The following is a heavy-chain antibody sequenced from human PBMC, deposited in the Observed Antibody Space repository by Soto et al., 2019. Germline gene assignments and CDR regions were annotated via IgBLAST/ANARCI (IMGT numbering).Heavy chain of an antibody. J-gene: IGHJ3*02. Sequence: QVQLQESGPGLVKPSQTLSLTCTVSGGSISSGGYYWSWIRQHPGKGLEWIGYIYYSGSTYYNPSLKRRVTISVDTSKNQFSLKLSSVTAADTAVYYCAREDYDSSGYYYGAVDIWGQGTMVTVSS. CDR2: IYYSGST. D-gene: IGHD3-22*01. CDR3: AREDYDSSGYYYGAVDI. V-gene: IGHV4-31*03. CDR1: GGSISSGGYY.